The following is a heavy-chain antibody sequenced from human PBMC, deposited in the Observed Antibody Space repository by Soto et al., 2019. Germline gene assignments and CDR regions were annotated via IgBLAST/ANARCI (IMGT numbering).Heavy chain of an antibody. CDR3: AKLAPELSTSPRYFGS. Sequence: PGGSLRLSCATSGFIFRIYDMSWVRQAPGKGLEWVSGISPTGGTTYYADSVKGRFTISRDNSGHTLFLTLKSLRVDDTAIYYCAKLAPELSTSPRYFGSWGQGALVTVSS. D-gene: IGHD1-7*01. J-gene: IGHJ4*03. CDR1: GFIFRIYD. V-gene: IGHV3-23*01. CDR2: ISPTGGTT.